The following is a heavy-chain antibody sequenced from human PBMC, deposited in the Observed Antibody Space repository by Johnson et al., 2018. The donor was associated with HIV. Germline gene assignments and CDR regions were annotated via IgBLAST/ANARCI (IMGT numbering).Heavy chain of an antibody. V-gene: IGHV3-66*02. D-gene: IGHD6-6*01. J-gene: IGHJ3*02. CDR3: ASLGLDLLVKAPLSVVFDAFDI. Sequence: VQLVESGGGLVQPGGSLRLSCAASGFTVSSNYMSWVRQAPGKGLEWVSVIYSGGSTYYADSVKGRFTIPRENSKNTLYLQMNSMRAEDTAVYYCASLGLDLLVKAPLSVVFDAFDIWGQGTMVTVSS. CDR2: IYSGGST. CDR1: GFTVSSNY.